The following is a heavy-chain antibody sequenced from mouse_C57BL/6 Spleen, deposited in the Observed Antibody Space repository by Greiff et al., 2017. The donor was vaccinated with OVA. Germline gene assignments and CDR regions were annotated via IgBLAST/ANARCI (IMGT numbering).Heavy chain of an antibody. V-gene: IGHV5-4*03. CDR3: ARADWDVGYFDV. J-gene: IGHJ1*03. CDR2: ISDGGSYT. Sequence: DVMLVESGGGLVKPGGSLKLSCAASGFTFSSYAMSWVRQTPEKRLEWVATISDGGSYTYYPDNVKGRFTISRDNAKNNLYLQMSHLKSEDTAMYYCARADWDVGYFDVWGTGTTVTVSS. CDR1: GFTFSSYA. D-gene: IGHD4-1*01.